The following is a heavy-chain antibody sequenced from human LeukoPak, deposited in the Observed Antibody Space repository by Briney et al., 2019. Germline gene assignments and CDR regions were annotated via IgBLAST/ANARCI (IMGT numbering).Heavy chain of an antibody. J-gene: IGHJ4*02. V-gene: IGHV3-21*01. CDR1: GFTFSSYW. CDR3: ARFSRGMGDY. CDR2: ISSSSSYI. Sequence: PGGSLRLSCAASGFTFSSYWMHWVRQAPGKGLEWVSSISSSSSYIYYADSVKGRFTISRDNAKNSLYLQMNSLRAEDTAVYYCARFSRGMGDYWGQGTLVTVSS. D-gene: IGHD6-13*01.